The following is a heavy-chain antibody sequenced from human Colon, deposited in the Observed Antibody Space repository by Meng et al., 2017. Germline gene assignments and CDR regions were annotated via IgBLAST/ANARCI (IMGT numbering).Heavy chain of an antibody. V-gene: IGHV4-30-4*01. J-gene: IGHJ4*02. CDR1: GGFLNSDDYY. CDR3: AREWRHYYGAGSFDY. D-gene: IGHD3-10*01. CDR2: LSYSENT. Sequence: QVQLHESGPGHVKPSHTASLTCTVYGGFLNSDDYYWSWICQSPGGGLEWIGLLSYSENTFYNPSLRSRVAISADTSKSQFSLYLRSVTAADTAVYYCAREWRHYYGAGSFDYWGQGALVTVSS.